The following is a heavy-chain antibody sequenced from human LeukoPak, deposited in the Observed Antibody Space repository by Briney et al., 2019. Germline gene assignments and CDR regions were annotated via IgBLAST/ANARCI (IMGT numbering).Heavy chain of an antibody. CDR1: GYSFTTYW. V-gene: IGHV5-51*01. D-gene: IGHD1-26*01. Sequence: GGALKISCKGSGYSFTTYWIAWVRQMPGKGLEWMGIIYPGDSDTRYSPSFQGQVTISADKSISTVYLQWTGLRASDSAMYYCARQLQFELFHAFDIWGQGTVVTVSS. J-gene: IGHJ3*02. CDR3: ARQLQFELFHAFDI. CDR2: IYPGDSDT.